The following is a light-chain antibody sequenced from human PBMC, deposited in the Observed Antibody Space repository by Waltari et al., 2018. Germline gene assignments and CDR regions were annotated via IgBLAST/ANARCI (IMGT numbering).Light chain of an antibody. Sequence: DIQMTQSPSSVSASVGDRVTITCRATQDISNWLAWYQQKPGKAPKLLIYAASNLQSGVPSRFSGRGSGTDFTLTISSLQPEDFATYYCQQANSFPGTFGQGTKVEI. V-gene: IGKV1-12*01. CDR2: AAS. CDR1: QDISNW. CDR3: QQANSFPGT. J-gene: IGKJ1*01.